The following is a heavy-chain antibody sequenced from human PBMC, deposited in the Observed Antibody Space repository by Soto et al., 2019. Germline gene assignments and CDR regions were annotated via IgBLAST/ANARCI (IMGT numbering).Heavy chain of an antibody. V-gene: IGHV3-23*01. CDR2: ISGSGGST. D-gene: IGHD6-13*01. J-gene: IGHJ4*02. CDR1: GFTFSSYS. CDR3: AKSYSSNWYDYFDY. Sequence: PGGSLRLSCAASGFTFSSYSMNWVRQAPGKGLEWVSAISGSGGSTYYADSVKGRFTISRDTSKNTLYLQMNSLRAEDTALYYCAKSYSSNWYDYFDYWGQGTLVTVSS.